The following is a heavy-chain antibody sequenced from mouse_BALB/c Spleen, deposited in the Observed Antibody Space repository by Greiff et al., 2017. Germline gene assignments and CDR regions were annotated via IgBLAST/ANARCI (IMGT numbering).Heavy chain of an antibody. J-gene: IGHJ4*01. Sequence: EVKLEESGGGLVQPGGSRKLSCAASGFTFSSFGMHWVRQAPEKGLEWVAYISSGSSTIYYADTVKGRFTISRDNPKNTLFLQMTSLRSEDTAMYYCARRHDGYYDYYAMDYWGQGTSVTVSS. V-gene: IGHV5-17*02. D-gene: IGHD2-3*01. CDR2: ISSGSSTI. CDR1: GFTFSSFG. CDR3: ARRHDGYYDYYAMDY.